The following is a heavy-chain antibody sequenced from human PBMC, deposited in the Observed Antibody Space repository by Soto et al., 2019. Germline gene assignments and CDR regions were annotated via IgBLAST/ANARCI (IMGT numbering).Heavy chain of an antibody. CDR1: GFPFSSYG. J-gene: IGHJ6*02. Sequence: GGSLILSCAASGFPFSSYGMHWVRQAPGKGLEWVAVISYDGSNNYYADSVKGRFTISRDNSKSTLYLQMNSLRAEDTALYYCAKGRSYYYYYGVDVWGQGTTVTVSS. CDR2: ISYDGSNN. V-gene: IGHV3-30*18. CDR3: AKGRSYYYYYGVDV.